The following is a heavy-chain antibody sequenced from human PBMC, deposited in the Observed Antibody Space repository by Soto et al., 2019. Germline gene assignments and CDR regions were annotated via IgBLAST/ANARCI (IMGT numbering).Heavy chain of an antibody. Sequence: EVQLVESGGGLVQPGGSLRLSCAASGFTFSSYWMSWVRQAPGKGLEWVANIKQDGSEKYYVDSVKGRFTISRDNAKNSLYLQMNSLSAEDTAVYYCARQITMVRGVRGRFFDYWGQGTLVTVSS. V-gene: IGHV3-7*05. CDR1: GFTFSSYW. CDR3: ARQITMVRGVRGRFFDY. CDR2: IKQDGSEK. J-gene: IGHJ4*02. D-gene: IGHD3-10*01.